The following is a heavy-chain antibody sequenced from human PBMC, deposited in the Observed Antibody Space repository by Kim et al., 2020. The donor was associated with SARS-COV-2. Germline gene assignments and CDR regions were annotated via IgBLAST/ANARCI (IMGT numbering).Heavy chain of an antibody. CDR3: ARAKVLRFLEWSPGVYFDY. Sequence: SETLSLTCAVYGGSISGYYWSWIRQPPGKGLEWIGEINHSGSTNYNPSLKSRVTISVDTSKNQFSLKLSSVTAADTAVYYCARAKVLRFLEWSPGVYFDYWGQGTLVTVSS. J-gene: IGHJ4*02. D-gene: IGHD3-3*01. V-gene: IGHV4-34*01. CDR1: GGSISGYY. CDR2: INHSGST.